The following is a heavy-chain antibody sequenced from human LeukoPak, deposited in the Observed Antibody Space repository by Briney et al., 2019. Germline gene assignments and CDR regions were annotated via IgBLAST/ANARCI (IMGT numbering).Heavy chain of an antibody. J-gene: IGHJ6*02. Sequence: QTGGSLRLSCAASGFTFSSYAMHWVRQAPGKGLEWVAVISYDGSNKYYADSVKGRFTISRDNSKNTLYLQMNSLRAEDTAVYYCARNTVTTSGYYYYGMDVRGQGTTVTVSS. CDR2: ISYDGSNK. D-gene: IGHD4-17*01. V-gene: IGHV3-30-3*01. CDR1: GFTFSSYA. CDR3: ARNTVTTSGYYYYGMDV.